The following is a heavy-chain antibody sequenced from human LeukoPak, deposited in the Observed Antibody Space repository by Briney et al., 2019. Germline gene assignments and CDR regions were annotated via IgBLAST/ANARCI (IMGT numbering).Heavy chain of an antibody. D-gene: IGHD6-25*01. CDR2: IYPGDSDT. V-gene: IGHV5-51*01. J-gene: IGHJ4*02. CDR1: GYSFTSYW. CDR3: ARPMDLGSSGAPFDC. Sequence: GESLKISCKGSGYSFTSYWIGWVRQMPGKSLEWMGIIYPGDSDTRYSPSFQGQVTISADKSISTAYVQWSSLKASDTAMYYCARPMDLGSSGAPFDCWGQGTLVTVSS.